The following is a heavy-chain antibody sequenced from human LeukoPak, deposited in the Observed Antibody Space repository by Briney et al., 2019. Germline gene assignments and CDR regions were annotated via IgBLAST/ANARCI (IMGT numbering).Heavy chain of an antibody. V-gene: IGHV3-33*01. J-gene: IGHJ3*02. Sequence: GGSLRLSCAASGFTFSSYGMHWVRQAPGKGLEWVAVIWYDGSNKYYADSVEGRFTISRDNSKNTLYLQMNSLRAEDTAVYYCARGGLGIGDFDIWGQGTMVTVSS. CDR2: IWYDGSNK. D-gene: IGHD7-27*01. CDR1: GFTFSSYG. CDR3: ARGGLGIGDFDI.